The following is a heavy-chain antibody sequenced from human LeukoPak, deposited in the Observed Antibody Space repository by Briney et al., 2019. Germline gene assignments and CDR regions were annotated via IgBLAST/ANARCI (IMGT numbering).Heavy chain of an antibody. CDR2: IYTSGST. D-gene: IGHD3-22*01. J-gene: IGHJ6*03. Sequence: SETLSLTCTVSGGPISSYYWSWIRQPAGKGLEWIGRIYTSGSTNYNPSLKSRVTMSVDTSKNQFSLKLSSVTAADTAVYYCARDLKSSEYYYDSSGFAYYYYYMDVWGKGTTVTVSS. CDR1: GGPISSYY. V-gene: IGHV4-4*07. CDR3: ARDLKSSEYYYDSSGFAYYYYYMDV.